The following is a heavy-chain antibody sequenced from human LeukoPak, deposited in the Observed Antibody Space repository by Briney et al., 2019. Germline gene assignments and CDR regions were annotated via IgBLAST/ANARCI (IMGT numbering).Heavy chain of an antibody. D-gene: IGHD6-25*01. Sequence: GGSLRLSCAASGFTFRSYGMSWVRQAPGKGLEWVSFVSGTGLSTYYADSVKGRFTISRDNSKNTLYLQMNSLRAEDTAVYYCASASIAAAFDIWGQGTMVTVSS. CDR2: VSGTGLST. V-gene: IGHV3-23*01. CDR1: GFTFRSYG. J-gene: IGHJ3*02. CDR3: ASASIAAAFDI.